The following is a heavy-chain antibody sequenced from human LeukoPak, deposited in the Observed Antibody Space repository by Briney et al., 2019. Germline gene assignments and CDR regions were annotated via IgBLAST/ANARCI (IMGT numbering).Heavy chain of an antibody. V-gene: IGHV3-7*01. CDR3: ARADPPGSGSYFDY. CDR2: IKQDGSET. D-gene: IGHD3-10*01. CDR1: GFTFSSYW. J-gene: IGHJ4*02. Sequence: GGSLRLSCAASGFTFSSYWMSWVRQAPGKGLEWVANIKQDGSETYYVDSVKGRFTISRDNAKNSLYLQMNSLRAEDTAVYYCARADPPGSGSYFDYWGQGTLVTVSS.